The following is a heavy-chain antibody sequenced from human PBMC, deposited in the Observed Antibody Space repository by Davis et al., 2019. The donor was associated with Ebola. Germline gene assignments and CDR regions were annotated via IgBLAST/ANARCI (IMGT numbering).Heavy chain of an antibody. CDR1: GGSISSYY. CDR3: ATGLAYSSSGS. V-gene: IGHV4-39*01. J-gene: IGHJ5*02. CDR2: IYYSGST. Sequence: MPSETLSLTCTVSGGSISSYYWGWIRQPPGKGLEWIGSIYYSGSTYYNPSLKSRVTISVDTSKNQFSLKLSSVTAADTAVYYCATGLAYSSSGSWGQGTLVTVSS. D-gene: IGHD6-13*01.